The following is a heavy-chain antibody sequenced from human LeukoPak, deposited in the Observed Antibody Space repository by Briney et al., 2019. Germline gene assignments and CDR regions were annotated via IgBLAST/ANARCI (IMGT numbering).Heavy chain of an antibody. CDR3: ARDPEQQLVHDYYYYMDV. Sequence: GGSLRLSCADSGFNFDDYGMSWVRQAPGKGLEWVSGINWNGGDTGYADSVKGRFTISRDNAKNSLYLQMNSLRAEDTAVYYCARDPEQQLVHDYYYYMDVWGKGTTVTISS. J-gene: IGHJ6*03. CDR1: GFNFDDYG. D-gene: IGHD6-13*01. V-gene: IGHV3-20*04. CDR2: INWNGGDT.